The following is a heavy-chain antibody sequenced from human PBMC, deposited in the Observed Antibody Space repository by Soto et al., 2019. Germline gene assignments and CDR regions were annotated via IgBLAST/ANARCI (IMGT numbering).Heavy chain of an antibody. CDR2: ITTHSGQT. V-gene: IGHV1-18*01. J-gene: IGHJ6*03. D-gene: IGHD5-18*01. Sequence: QVQLVQSGAEVKRPGASVKVSCKASGYIYVSYGMSWVRQAPGQGLEWMWWITTHSGQTTSAQKYQGRITMTTDPSTSTASLELTRLTSDDTAVYYCASIDVDTVSTGTRDYNYYYMDVWGTGTSVTVSS. CDR1: GYIYVSYG. CDR3: ASIDVDTVSTGTRDYNYYYMDV.